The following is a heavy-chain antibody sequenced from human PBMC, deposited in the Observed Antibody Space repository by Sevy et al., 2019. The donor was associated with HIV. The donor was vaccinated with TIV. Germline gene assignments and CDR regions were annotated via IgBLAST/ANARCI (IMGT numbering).Heavy chain of an antibody. CDR1: GFSFDSYG. CDR3: AREVFCGGDCYSPQLDY. CDR2: ISGSGTRT. J-gene: IGHJ4*02. D-gene: IGHD2-21*02. V-gene: IGHV3-23*01. Sequence: GGSLRLSCAVSGFSFDSYGMTWVRQAPGKGLEWVSGISGSGTRTYYADSVKGRFSISRDNSKNTLYLQMNSLRAEDTAVYYCAREVFCGGDCYSPQLDYWGQGTLVTVSS.